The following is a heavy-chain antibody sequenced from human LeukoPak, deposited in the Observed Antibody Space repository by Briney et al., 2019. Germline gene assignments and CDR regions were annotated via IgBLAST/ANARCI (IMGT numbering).Heavy chain of an antibody. CDR3: ARSPKTYYDSSGYVFDP. CDR1: GGSISSYY. CDR2: VYYTGST. V-gene: IGHV4-59*12. D-gene: IGHD3-22*01. J-gene: IGHJ5*02. Sequence: SETLSLTCTVSGGSISSYYWSWVRQPPGKGLEWIGFVYYTGSTNYSPSLKSRVTISVDTSKNQFSLKLSSVTAADTAVYYCARSPKTYYDSSGYVFDPWGQGTLVTVSS.